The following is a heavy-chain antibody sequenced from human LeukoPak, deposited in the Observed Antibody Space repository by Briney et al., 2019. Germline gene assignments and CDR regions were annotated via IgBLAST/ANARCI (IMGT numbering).Heavy chain of an antibody. D-gene: IGHD5-18*01. V-gene: IGHV1-69*04. CDR3: ALSYGPQYYFDY. CDR2: IIPILGIA. CDR1: GGTFSSYA. Sequence: ASVKVSCKASGGTFSSYAISWVRQAPGQGPEWMGRIIPILGIANYAQKFQGRVTITADKSTSTAYMELSSLRSEDTAVYYCALSYGPQYYFDYWGQGTLVTVSS. J-gene: IGHJ4*02.